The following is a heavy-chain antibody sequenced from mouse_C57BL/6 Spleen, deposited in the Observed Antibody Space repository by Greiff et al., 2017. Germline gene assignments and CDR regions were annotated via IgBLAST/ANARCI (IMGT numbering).Heavy chain of an antibody. D-gene: IGHD1-1*01. CDR3: AREGSSRYLYAMDY. Sequence: QVQLQQPGAELVKPGASVKLSCKASGYTFTSYWMHWVKQRPGQGLEWIGMIHPNSGSTNYNEKFKSKATLTVDKSSSTAYMQLSSLTSEDSAVYYCAREGSSRYLYAMDYWGQGTSVTVSS. V-gene: IGHV1-64*01. CDR2: IHPNSGST. CDR1: GYTFTSYW. J-gene: IGHJ4*01.